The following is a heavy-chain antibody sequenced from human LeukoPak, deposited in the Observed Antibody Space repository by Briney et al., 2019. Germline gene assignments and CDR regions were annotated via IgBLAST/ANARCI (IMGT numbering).Heavy chain of an antibody. J-gene: IGHJ3*02. D-gene: IGHD5-18*01. V-gene: IGHV4-34*01. Sequence: SETLSLTCAVYGGSFSGYYWSWIRQPPGKGLEWIGEINHSGSTNYNPSLKSRVTISVDTSKNQFSLKLSSVTAADTAVYYCARGRQWIQLWTLRGAFDIWGQGTMVTVSS. CDR2: INHSGST. CDR1: GGSFSGYY. CDR3: ARGRQWIQLWTLRGAFDI.